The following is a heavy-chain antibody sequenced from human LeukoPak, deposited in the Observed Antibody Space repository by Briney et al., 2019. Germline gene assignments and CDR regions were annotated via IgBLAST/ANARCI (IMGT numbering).Heavy chain of an antibody. CDR3: ATSGGFVLPNAITGNWYMDV. J-gene: IGHJ6*03. CDR1: GFTFSDYS. D-gene: IGHD2-2*01. Sequence: PGGSLRLSCGASGFTFSDYSMNWVRQAPGKGLAWVASITSAGGYTYYADSVKGRFTISRDNAQNSLFLQMNSLRAEDTAVYFCATSGGFVLPNAITGNWYMDVWGRATSVTVSS. V-gene: IGHV3-21*01. CDR2: ITSAGGYT.